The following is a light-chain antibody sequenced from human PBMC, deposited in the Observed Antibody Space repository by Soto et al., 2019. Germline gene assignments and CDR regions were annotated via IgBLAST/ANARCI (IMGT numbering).Light chain of an antibody. CDR2: AAS. CDR3: QNYVSSVTWT. J-gene: IGKJ1*01. CDR1: QSVTSNY. Sequence: EVVLTQSPGTVSLSPGERATLSCRASQSVTSNYLAWYQQKPGQAPRLLIYAASSRATGIPDRFSGSGSGTDFTLSISRLESADFSVYYCQNYVSSVTWTFGQGTNVEIK. V-gene: IGKV3-20*01.